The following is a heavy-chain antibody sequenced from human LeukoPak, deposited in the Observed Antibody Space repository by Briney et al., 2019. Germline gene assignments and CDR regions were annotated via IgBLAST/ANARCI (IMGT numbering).Heavy chain of an antibody. CDR1: GGTFSSYA. CDR2: IIPIFGTA. D-gene: IGHD6-13*01. Sequence: SVKVSCKASGGTFSSYAICWVRQAPGQGLEWMGGIIPIFGTANYAQKFQGRVTITADESTSTAYMELSSLRSEDTAVYYCASRGDRIAAAGYYFDYWGQGTLVTVSS. V-gene: IGHV1-69*13. CDR3: ASRGDRIAAAGYYFDY. J-gene: IGHJ4*02.